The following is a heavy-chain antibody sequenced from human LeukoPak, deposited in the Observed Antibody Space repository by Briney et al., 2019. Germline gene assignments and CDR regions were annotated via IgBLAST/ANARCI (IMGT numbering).Heavy chain of an antibody. CDR1: GFTFRSYE. V-gene: IGHV3-48*03. CDR3: ARDLHWNYQVDWFDP. D-gene: IGHD1-7*01. J-gene: IGHJ5*02. CDR2: INSDGSTI. Sequence: GGSLRLSCAASGFTFRSYEMNWVRQAPGKGPELVSYINSDGSTIYYADSVKGRFTISRDNAKNSLYLQMNSLRAEDTAVYYCARDLHWNYQVDWFDPWGQGTLVTVSS.